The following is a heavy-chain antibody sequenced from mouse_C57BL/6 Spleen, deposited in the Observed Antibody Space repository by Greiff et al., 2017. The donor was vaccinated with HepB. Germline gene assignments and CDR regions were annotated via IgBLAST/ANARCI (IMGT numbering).Heavy chain of an antibody. J-gene: IGHJ4*01. CDR3: ARSNPEAMDY. CDR1: GYSFTSYY. V-gene: IGHV1-66*01. CDR2: IYPGSGNT. Sequence: VQLQESGPELVKPGASVKISCKASGYSFTSYYIHWVKQRPGQGLEWIGWIYPGSGNTKYNEKFKGKATLTADTSSSTAYMQLSSLTSEDSAVYYCARSNPEAMDYWGQGTSVTVSS. D-gene: IGHD6-1*01.